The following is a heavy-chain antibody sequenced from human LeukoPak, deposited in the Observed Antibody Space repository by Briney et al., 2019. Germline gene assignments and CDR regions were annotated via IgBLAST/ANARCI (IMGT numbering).Heavy chain of an antibody. CDR1: GFTFSSYW. D-gene: IGHD3-22*01. CDR3: ARDRFGYDSSGLAAYYMDV. J-gene: IGHJ6*03. V-gene: IGHV3-7*01. Sequence: PGGSLRLSCAASGFTFSSYWMSWVRQAPGKGLQWVASIKQDGSEKYYVDSVKGRFTISRDNAKNSLCLQMNSLRAEDTAVYYSARDRFGYDSSGLAAYYMDVWGKGTTVTVSS. CDR2: IKQDGSEK.